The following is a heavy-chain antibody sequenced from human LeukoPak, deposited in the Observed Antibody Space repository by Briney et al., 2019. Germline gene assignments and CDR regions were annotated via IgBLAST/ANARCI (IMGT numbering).Heavy chain of an antibody. Sequence: PGRSLRLSCAASGFTFSSYAMHWVRQAPGKGLEWVAVISYDGSNKYYADSVKGRFTISRDNSKNTLYLQMNSLRAEDTAVYYCARAPQKSGLEPDFDYWGQGTLVTVSS. V-gene: IGHV3-30-3*01. D-gene: IGHD1-1*01. CDR2: ISYDGSNK. CDR1: GFTFSSYA. J-gene: IGHJ4*02. CDR3: ARAPQKSGLEPDFDY.